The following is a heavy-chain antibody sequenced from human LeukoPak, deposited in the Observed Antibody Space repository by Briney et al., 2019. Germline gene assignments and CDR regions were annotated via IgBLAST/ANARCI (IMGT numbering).Heavy chain of an antibody. J-gene: IGHJ4*02. D-gene: IGHD1-1*01. V-gene: IGHV4-38-2*02. Sequence: NPSETLSLTCTVSGYSISSTYYWGWIRQPPGKGLEWIGSVHHSGSTYYNPSLKSRVTISVDTSKSQFSMNLRSVTAADTAVYYCATCVRGTTDFDYWGQGTLVTVSS. CDR3: ATCVRGTTDFDY. CDR2: VHHSGST. CDR1: GYSISSTYY.